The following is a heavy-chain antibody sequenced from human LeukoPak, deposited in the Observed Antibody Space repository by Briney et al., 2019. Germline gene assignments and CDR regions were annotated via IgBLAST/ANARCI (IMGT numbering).Heavy chain of an antibody. J-gene: IGHJ4*02. CDR2: MSGSDTGS. D-gene: IGHD4-23*01. Sequence: GGSLRPSCVASGFTLSSYSMSWVRQAPGKGLEWVSAMSGSDTGSWCADSVKGRFTISRDTSKTTLYLQMNSLRAEDTAIYYCAKDARSFGGTYFDYWGQGIQVTVSS. CDR1: GFTLSSYS. V-gene: IGHV3-23*01. CDR3: AKDARSFGGTYFDY.